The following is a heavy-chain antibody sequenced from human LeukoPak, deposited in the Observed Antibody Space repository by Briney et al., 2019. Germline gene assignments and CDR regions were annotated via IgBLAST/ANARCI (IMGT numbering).Heavy chain of an antibody. CDR2: ISGSGGST. D-gene: IGHD3-22*01. CDR1: GFTFSSYA. V-gene: IGHV3-23*01. J-gene: IGHJ4*02. Sequence: GGSLRLSCAASGFTFSSYAMSWVRQAPGKGLEWVSAISGSGGSTYYADSVKGRFTISRDNSKNTLYLRMNSLRAEDTAVYYCAKDRGDYDSSGYWPYWGQGTLVTVSS. CDR3: AKDRGDYDSSGYWPY.